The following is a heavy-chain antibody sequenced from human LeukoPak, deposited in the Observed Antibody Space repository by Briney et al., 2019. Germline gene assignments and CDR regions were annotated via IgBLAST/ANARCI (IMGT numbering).Heavy chain of an antibody. V-gene: IGHV1-8*01. CDR2: MNPNSGNT. D-gene: IGHD3-3*01. CDR3: ARGRYYDFWSGYSVGVYFDY. Sequence: ASVKVSCKASGYTFTNYDINWVRQATGQGLEWMGWMNPNSGNTGYAQKFQGRVTMTRNTSISTAYMELSSLRPEDTAVYYCARGRYYDFWSGYSVGVYFDYWGQGTLVTVSS. J-gene: IGHJ4*02. CDR1: GYTFTNYD.